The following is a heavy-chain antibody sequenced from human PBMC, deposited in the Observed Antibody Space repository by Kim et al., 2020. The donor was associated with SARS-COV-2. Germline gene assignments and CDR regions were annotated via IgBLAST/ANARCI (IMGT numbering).Heavy chain of an antibody. D-gene: IGHD3-10*01. CDR3: ARVTFGSGS. J-gene: IGHJ5*02. Sequence: SYIYYADSVEGRFTISRDNAKNSLYLQMNSLRAEDTAVYYCARVTFGSGSWGQGTLVTVSS. CDR2: SYI. V-gene: IGHV3-21*01.